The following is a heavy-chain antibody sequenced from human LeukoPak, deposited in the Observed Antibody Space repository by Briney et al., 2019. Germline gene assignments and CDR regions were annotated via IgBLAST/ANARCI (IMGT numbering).Heavy chain of an antibody. CDR3: ARAPGAYSDY. CDR1: GYSFTSNA. Sequence: ASVKFSCKASGYSFTSNAMNWVLQAPGQGLEWMGWINTNTGNPTYAQGFTGRFVFSLDTSVSTAYLQINGLKAEDTAVYYCARAPGAYSDYWGQGTLVTVSS. CDR2: INTNTGNP. V-gene: IGHV7-4-1*02. D-gene: IGHD4/OR15-4a*01. J-gene: IGHJ4*02.